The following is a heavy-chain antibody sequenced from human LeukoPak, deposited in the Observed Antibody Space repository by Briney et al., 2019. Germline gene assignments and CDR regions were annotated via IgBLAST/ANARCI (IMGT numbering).Heavy chain of an antibody. Sequence: SETLSLTCTVSGGSISSYYWSWIRQPAGKGREWIGRIYTSGSTNYNPSLKSRVTMSVDTSKNQFSLKLSSVTAADTAVYYCARGMASYYYYGMDVWGQGTTVTVSS. D-gene: IGHD2-8*01. V-gene: IGHV4-4*07. CDR1: GGSISSYY. CDR3: ARGMASYYYYGMDV. CDR2: IYTSGST. J-gene: IGHJ6*02.